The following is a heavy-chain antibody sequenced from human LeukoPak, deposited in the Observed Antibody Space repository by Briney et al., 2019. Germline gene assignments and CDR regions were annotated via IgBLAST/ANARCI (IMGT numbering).Heavy chain of an antibody. J-gene: IGHJ4*02. V-gene: IGHV3-9*01. CDR3: AKGCVFGELLGYYFDY. Sequence: GRSLRLSCAASGFTFDDYAMHWVRQAPGKGLEWVSGITWNSGNVVYADSVKGRFTISRDNAKNSLYLQMNSLRTEDTALYFCAKGCVFGELLGYYFDYWGQGTLVTVSS. D-gene: IGHD3-10*01. CDR1: GFTFDDYA. CDR2: ITWNSGNV.